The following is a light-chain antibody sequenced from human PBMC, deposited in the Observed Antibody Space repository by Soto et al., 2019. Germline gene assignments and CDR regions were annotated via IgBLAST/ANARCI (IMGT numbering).Light chain of an antibody. J-gene: IGLJ1*01. Sequence: QSVLTQPTSVSGAPCQRVTISCTGSSSNIGAGYDVHWYQQLPGTAPKLLIYGNSNRPSGVPDRFSGSKSGTSASLAITGLQAEDEADYYCQSYDSSLRVFGTGTKVTVL. CDR1: SSNIGAGYD. CDR2: GNS. CDR3: QSYDSSLRV. V-gene: IGLV1-40*01.